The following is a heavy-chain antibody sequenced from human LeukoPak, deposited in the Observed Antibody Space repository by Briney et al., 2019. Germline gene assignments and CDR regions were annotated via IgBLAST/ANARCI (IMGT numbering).Heavy chain of an antibody. V-gene: IGHV3-7*05. CDR1: GFIFRAYW. CDR3: ARNGVPGGFDI. Sequence: TGGSLRLSCSPSGFIFRAYWMTWVRQAPEKGVEWVAIIKTDGRAVQYVDSVKGGFTIYRDNAENSLLLQMSSLRVEDTALYFCARNGVPGGFDIWGRGTMVTVSS. CDR2: IKTDGRAV. J-gene: IGHJ3*02.